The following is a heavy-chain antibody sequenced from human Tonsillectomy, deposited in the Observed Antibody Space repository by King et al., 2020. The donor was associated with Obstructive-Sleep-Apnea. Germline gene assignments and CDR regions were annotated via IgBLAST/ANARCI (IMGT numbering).Heavy chain of an antibody. J-gene: IGHJ4*02. Sequence: VQLQQWGAGLLKPSETLSLTCAVYGGSFSGYYWSWIRQPPGKGLEWIWEINHSGSTNYNPSLKSRVTISVDTSKNHFSLKLSSVTAADTAVYYCARAGYGAVAALGYWGQGTLVTVSS. V-gene: IGHV4-34*01. CDR2: INHSGST. CDR3: ARAGYGAVAALGY. D-gene: IGHD6-19*01. CDR1: GGSFSGYY.